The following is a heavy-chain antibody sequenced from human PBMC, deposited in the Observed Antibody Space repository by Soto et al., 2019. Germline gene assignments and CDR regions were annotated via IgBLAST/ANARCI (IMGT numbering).Heavy chain of an antibody. D-gene: IGHD6-13*01. Sequence: EVQLVESGGGLVKPGGPLSLSWEASGFPLSGYWMSGVGQAPGKGRDWGANIKQDGGEKYYGDSVKGRFTISRDTAKSSLYLQLNSLRAEDTAVYYCAREYGSSYSPRYYGMDVWGQGTTVTVSS. J-gene: IGHJ6*02. CDR1: GFPLSGYW. CDR3: AREYGSSYSPRYYGMDV. V-gene: IGHV3-7*05. CDR2: IKQDGGEK.